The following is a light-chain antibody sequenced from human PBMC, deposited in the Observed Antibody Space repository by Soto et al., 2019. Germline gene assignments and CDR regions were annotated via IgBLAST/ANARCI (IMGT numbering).Light chain of an antibody. V-gene: IGKV3-15*01. Sequence: ENVRTQSPGTLYVSGEGVATLSCRASQRISSNLAWYQHKPGQAPRLLIFGASTRATGIPARFSGSGSETEFTLTTSRLQSEDFAVYSCQEYNNWPPWTFGQGTKVEIK. CDR1: QRISSN. CDR2: GAS. CDR3: QEYNNWPPWT. J-gene: IGKJ1*01.